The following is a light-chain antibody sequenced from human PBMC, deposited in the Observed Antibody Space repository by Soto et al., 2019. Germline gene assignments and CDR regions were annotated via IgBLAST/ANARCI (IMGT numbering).Light chain of an antibody. CDR3: MQGTHWPWT. CDR2: KVS. CDR1: QSLVYSDGNTY. J-gene: IGKJ1*01. Sequence: VVMTQSPLSLPVTLGQPASISCRSSQSLVYSDGNTYLNWFQQRPGQSPRRLIYKVSNRDAGVPDRLSGSGAGTDFTLKISRVEAEDVGVYYCMQGTHWPWTFGQGTKVEI. V-gene: IGKV2-30*01.